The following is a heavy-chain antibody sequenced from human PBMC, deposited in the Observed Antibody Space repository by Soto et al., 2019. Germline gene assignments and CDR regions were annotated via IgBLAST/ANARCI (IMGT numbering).Heavy chain of an antibody. V-gene: IGHV3-72*01. Sequence: EVQLVESGGGLVQPGGSLRLSCAASGLTFSDRYMDWVRQAPGKGLEWVGRIRKKTNSYTTEYAASVKGRFIISRDDSTNSLYLHMSSLKTEDTAVYYCTTVTTVDYYFDYWGQGTLVTVSS. CDR2: IRKKTNSYTT. CDR3: TTVTTVDYYFDY. D-gene: IGHD4-17*01. J-gene: IGHJ4*02. CDR1: GLTFSDRY.